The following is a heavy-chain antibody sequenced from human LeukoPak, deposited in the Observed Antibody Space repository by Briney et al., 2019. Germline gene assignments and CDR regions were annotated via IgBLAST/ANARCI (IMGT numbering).Heavy chain of an antibody. CDR1: GLTFSNYG. D-gene: IGHD1-26*01. J-gene: IGHJ3*02. V-gene: IGHV3-33*01. CDR3: ARVKVGVWGVFDT. CDR2: ISFDGSQK. Sequence: GGSLRLSCAASGLTFSNYGMHWVRQAPGKGLEWVALISFDGSQKYYADSVKGRFTISRDNSKSTVYLQMNSLGAEDTAVYYCARVKVGVWGVFDTWGQGTMVTVSS.